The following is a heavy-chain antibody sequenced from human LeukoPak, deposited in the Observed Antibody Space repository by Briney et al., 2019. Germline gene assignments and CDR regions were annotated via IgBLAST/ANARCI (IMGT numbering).Heavy chain of an antibody. D-gene: IGHD1-26*01. Sequence: GGSLRLSCAASGFTFSSYGMHWVRQAPGKGLEWVAVIWYDGSNKYYADSVKGRFTISRDNSKNTLYLQMNSLRAEDTAVYYCAKDRPRARGELRDWGQGTLVTVTS. CDR1: GFTFSSYG. CDR3: AKDRPRARGELRD. J-gene: IGHJ4*02. V-gene: IGHV3-33*06. CDR2: IWYDGSNK.